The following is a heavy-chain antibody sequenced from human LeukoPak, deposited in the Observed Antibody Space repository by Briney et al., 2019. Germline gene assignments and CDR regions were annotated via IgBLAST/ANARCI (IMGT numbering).Heavy chain of an antibody. J-gene: IGHJ4*02. CDR3: ARDGYYYDSSAGY. Sequence: ASVKVSCKASGGTFSSYAISWVRQAPGRGLEWMGWISAYNGNTNYAQKLRGRVTMTTDTSTSTAYMELRSLRSDDTAVYYCARDGYYYDSSAGYWGQGTLVTVSS. CDR1: GGTFSSYA. D-gene: IGHD3-22*01. CDR2: ISAYNGNT. V-gene: IGHV1-18*01.